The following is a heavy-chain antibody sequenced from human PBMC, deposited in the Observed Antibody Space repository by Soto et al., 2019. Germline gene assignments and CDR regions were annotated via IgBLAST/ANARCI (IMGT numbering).Heavy chain of an antibody. V-gene: IGHV4-39*01. J-gene: IGHJ6*02. CDR1: GDSISSSLSY. Sequence: SETLCLTCTVSGDSISSSLSYWGWIRQPPGKGLQWIGTLSYSGTIYYNPSLKSRVTMSADTSKNQFSLELYSVTAADTAVYYCARQTSLTVASTSDHYVIRSYSYYDDMDVWGQGTTVT. CDR3: ARQTSLTVASTSDHYVIRSYSYYDDMDV. CDR2: LSYSGTI. D-gene: IGHD6-19*01.